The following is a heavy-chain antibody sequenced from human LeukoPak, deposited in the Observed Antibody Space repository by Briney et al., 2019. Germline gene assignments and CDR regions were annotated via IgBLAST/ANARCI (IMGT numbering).Heavy chain of an antibody. CDR2: IYPGDSDT. V-gene: IGHV5-51*01. CDR3: ARTNGYNDY. D-gene: IGHD5-24*01. Sequence: GESLKISCEGSGYSFSNYWIGWIRQMPGKGLEYMGIIYPGDSDTRYSPSFQGQVTISADKSISTAYLQWNSLKASDTAMYYCARTNGYNDYWGQGTLVTVSS. CDR1: GYSFSNYW. J-gene: IGHJ4*02.